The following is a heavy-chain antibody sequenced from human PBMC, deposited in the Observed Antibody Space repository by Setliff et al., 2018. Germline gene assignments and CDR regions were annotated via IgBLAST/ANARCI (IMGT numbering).Heavy chain of an antibody. D-gene: IGHD2-21*02. Sequence: PGGSLRLSCAASGFTFRNYGMHWVRQAPGKGLEWVALIWNDGSSKFYGDSVKGRITISRDNSKNTLYLQMDSLRADDTAVYYCARNWVTAQHYYYGMDVWGQGTTVTVSS. CDR1: GFTFRNYG. CDR3: ARNWVTAQHYYYGMDV. V-gene: IGHV3-33*08. CDR2: IWNDGSSK. J-gene: IGHJ6*02.